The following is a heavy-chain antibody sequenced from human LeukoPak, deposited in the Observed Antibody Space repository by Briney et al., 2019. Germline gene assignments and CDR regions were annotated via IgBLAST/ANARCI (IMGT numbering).Heavy chain of an antibody. CDR3: ARVRTVVRGLGLNV. D-gene: IGHD2-15*01. CDR2: IYHSGST. CDR1: GGSISSGGYS. V-gene: IGHV4-30-2*01. Sequence: PSETLSLTCAVSGGSISSGGYSWSWIRQPPGKGLEWIGYIYHSGSTYYNPSLKSRVTISVDTSKNQFSLKLSSVTAADTAVYYCARVRTVVRGLGLNVWGQGTTVTVSS. J-gene: IGHJ6*02.